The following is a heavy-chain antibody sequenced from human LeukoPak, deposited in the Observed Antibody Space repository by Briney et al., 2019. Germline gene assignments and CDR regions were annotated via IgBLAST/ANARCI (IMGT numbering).Heavy chain of an antibody. D-gene: IGHD3-10*01. Sequence: GGSLRLSCAASGFTFSSYWMTWVRQAPGKGLEWVANIKQDGSAKYYVDSVKGRFTISRDNAKNSMSLQMNSLRAEDTAVYYCARDLEGSGSFYRPSYDYWGQGTLVTVSS. CDR3: ARDLEGSGSFYRPSYDY. CDR2: IKQDGSAK. V-gene: IGHV3-7*01. CDR1: GFTFSSYW. J-gene: IGHJ4*02.